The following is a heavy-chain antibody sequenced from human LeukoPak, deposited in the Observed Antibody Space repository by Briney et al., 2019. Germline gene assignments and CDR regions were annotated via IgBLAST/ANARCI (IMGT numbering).Heavy chain of an antibody. J-gene: IGHJ6*02. V-gene: IGHV1-2*02. CDR3: ARDQYLYSRGWYYYGMDV. CDR2: INPNSGGT. CDR1: GYTFTGYY. D-gene: IGHD6-19*01. Sequence: ASVEVSCKASGYTFTGYYMHWVRQAPGQGLEWMEWINPNSGGTNYAQKSQGRVTMTRDTSISTAYMELSRLTSDDTAVYYCARDQYLYSRGWYYYGMDVWGQGTTVTVSS.